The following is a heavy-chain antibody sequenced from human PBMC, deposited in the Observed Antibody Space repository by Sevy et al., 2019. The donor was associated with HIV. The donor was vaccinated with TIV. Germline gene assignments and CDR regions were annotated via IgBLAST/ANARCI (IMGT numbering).Heavy chain of an antibody. CDR1: GFSFSRHG. CDR3: ANSRGRYEGSSWLYYYYLLDV. D-gene: IGHD6-13*01. V-gene: IGHV3-30*18. CDR2: ISDDGSDK. Sequence: GGSLRLSCVASGFSFSRHGMHWVRQAPGKGLEWVAVISDDGSDKQYADSVKGRFTISRDNSKDTLYLQMNSLRLEDTASYYCANSRGRYEGSSWLYYYYLLDVWGQGTTVTVSS. J-gene: IGHJ6*02.